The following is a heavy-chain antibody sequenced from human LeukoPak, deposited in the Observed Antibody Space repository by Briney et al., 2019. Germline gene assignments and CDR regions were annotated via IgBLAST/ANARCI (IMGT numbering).Heavy chain of an antibody. CDR2: IIPIFGTA. CDR1: GGTFSSYA. J-gene: IGHJ6*03. CDR3: ARDSTQYYDILTGLAPYYYYYMDV. V-gene: IGHV1-69*01. D-gene: IGHD3-9*01. Sequence: SVKVSCKASGGTFSSYAISWVRQAPGQGLEWMGGIIPIFGTANYAQKFQGRVTITADESTSTAYMELSSLRSEDTAVYYCARDSTQYYDILTGLAPYYYYYMDVWGEGTTVTVSS.